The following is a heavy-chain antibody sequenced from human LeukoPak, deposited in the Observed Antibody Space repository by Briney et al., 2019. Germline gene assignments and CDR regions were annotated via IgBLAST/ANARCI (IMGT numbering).Heavy chain of an antibody. CDR2: IHFSGST. D-gene: IGHD6-19*01. CDR3: ARGQWLEYDAFDI. J-gene: IGHJ3*02. CDR1: GGSVSGVDYS. V-gene: IGHV4-61*08. Sequence: SETLSLTCVVSGGSVSGVDYSWSWIRRPPGKGLEWIGYIHFSGSTSYNPSLKSRVTISVDTSKNQFSLNLSSVTAADTAVYYCARGQWLEYDAFDIWGQGTMVTVSS.